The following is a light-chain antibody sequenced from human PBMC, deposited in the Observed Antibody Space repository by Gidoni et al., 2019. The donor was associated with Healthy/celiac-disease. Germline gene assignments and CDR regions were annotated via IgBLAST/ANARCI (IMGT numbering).Light chain of an antibody. CDR2: EVS. V-gene: IGLV2-23*02. CDR3: CSYAGSSTHVV. Sequence: QSALTQPASASGSPGQSITISCTGTSSDVGSYYLVSWYQQHPGKAPKLMIYEVSKRPSGVSNRFSGSKSGNTASLTISGLQAEDEADYYCCSYAGSSTHVVFGGGTKLTVL. CDR1: SSDVGSYYL. J-gene: IGLJ2*01.